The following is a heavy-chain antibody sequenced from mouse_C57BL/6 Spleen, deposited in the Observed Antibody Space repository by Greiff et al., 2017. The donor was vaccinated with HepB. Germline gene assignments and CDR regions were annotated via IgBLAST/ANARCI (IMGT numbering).Heavy chain of an antibody. CDR2: IDPETGGT. CDR1: GYTFTDYE. J-gene: IGHJ1*03. Sequence: VQLQQSGAELVRPGASVTLSCKASGYTFTDYEMHWVKQTPVHGLEWIGAIDPETGGTAYNQKFKGKAILTADKSSSTAYMELRSLTSEDSAVYYCTRWGTTVVAGDFDVWGTGTTVTVSS. V-gene: IGHV1-15*01. D-gene: IGHD1-1*01. CDR3: TRWGTTVVAGDFDV.